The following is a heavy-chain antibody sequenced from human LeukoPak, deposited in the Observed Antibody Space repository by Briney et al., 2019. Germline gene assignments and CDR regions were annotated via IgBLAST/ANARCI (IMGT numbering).Heavy chain of an antibody. D-gene: IGHD3-10*01. CDR2: INPNTGGT. Sequence: GASVKVSCKTAGYIFTGYYIHWVRLAPGQGLEWMGWINPNTGGTNYAQDFQGRVTMTRDTYVTTAYMELRSLRSDDTAVYFCARERESGRSDAFDLWGQGTMVTVSS. V-gene: IGHV1-2*02. CDR1: GYIFTGYY. CDR3: ARERESGRSDAFDL. J-gene: IGHJ3*01.